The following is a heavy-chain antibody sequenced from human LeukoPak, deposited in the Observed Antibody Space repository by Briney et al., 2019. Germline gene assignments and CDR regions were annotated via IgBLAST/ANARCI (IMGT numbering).Heavy chain of an antibody. CDR1: GFTFSSYS. Sequence: PGGSLRLSCAASGFTFSSYSMNWVRQPPGKGLEWVSSISSSSSYIYYADSVKGRFTISRDNAKNSLYLQMNSLRAEDTAVYYCARDCKERWLQIRYYYYMDVWGKGTTVTVSS. V-gene: IGHV3-21*01. CDR3: ARDCKERWLQIRYYYYMDV. J-gene: IGHJ6*03. CDR2: ISSSSSYI. D-gene: IGHD5-24*01.